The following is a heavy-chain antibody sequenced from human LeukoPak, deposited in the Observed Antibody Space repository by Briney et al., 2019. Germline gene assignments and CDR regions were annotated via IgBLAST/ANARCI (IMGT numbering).Heavy chain of an antibody. CDR1: GYTFTSYD. CDR3: ARDLGESVYDYVWGSYGY. V-gene: IGHV1-8*01. Sequence: ASVKVSCKASGYTFTSYDINWVRQATGQGLEWMGWMNPNSGNTGYAQKFQGRVTMTRNTSISTAYMELSSLRSEDTAVYYCARDLGESVYDYVWGSYGYWGQGTLVTVSS. J-gene: IGHJ4*02. D-gene: IGHD3-16*01. CDR2: MNPNSGNT.